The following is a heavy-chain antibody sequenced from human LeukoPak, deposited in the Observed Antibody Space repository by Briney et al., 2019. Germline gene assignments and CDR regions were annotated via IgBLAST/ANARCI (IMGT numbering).Heavy chain of an antibody. J-gene: IGHJ6*02. V-gene: IGHV3-30*04. D-gene: IGHD3-9*01. CDR2: ISYDGSNK. Sequence: SGGSLRLSCAASGFTFSSYAMHWVRQAPGKGLEWVAVISYDGSNKYYADSVKGRFTISRDNSKNTLYLQMNSLRAEDTAVYYCARDSPFDWLFQYYYYGMDVWGQGTTVTVSS. CDR1: GFTFSSYA. CDR3: ARDSPFDWLFQYYYYGMDV.